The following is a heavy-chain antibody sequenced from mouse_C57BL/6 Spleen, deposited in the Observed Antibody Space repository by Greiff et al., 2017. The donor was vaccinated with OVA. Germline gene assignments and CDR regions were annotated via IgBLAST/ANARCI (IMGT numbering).Heavy chain of an antibody. CDR1: GFSFNTYA. D-gene: IGHD2-10*02. J-gene: IGHJ4*01. CDR2: IRSKSNNYAT. CDR3: VRQSITGDAMDY. V-gene: IGHV10-1*01. Sequence: EVQLVESGGGLVQPKGSLKLSCAASGFSFNTYAMNWVRQAPGKGLEWVARIRSKSNNYATYYADSVKDRFTISRDDSESMLYLQMNNLKTEDTAMYYCVRQSITGDAMDYWGQGTSVTVSS.